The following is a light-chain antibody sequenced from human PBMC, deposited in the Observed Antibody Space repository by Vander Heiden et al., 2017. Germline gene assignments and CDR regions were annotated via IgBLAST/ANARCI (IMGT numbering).Light chain of an antibody. CDR1: QSVSTS. CDR2: DAS. Sequence: EVVLTQSPATLSLSPGERATISCRASQSVSTSLVWYQQKPGQAPRLLIYDASNRATGIPARFSGSGSGTDFTLTIGSLEPEDFAVYYCQHRSNWPPYTFGQGTKLEIK. V-gene: IGKV3-11*01. CDR3: QHRSNWPPYT. J-gene: IGKJ2*01.